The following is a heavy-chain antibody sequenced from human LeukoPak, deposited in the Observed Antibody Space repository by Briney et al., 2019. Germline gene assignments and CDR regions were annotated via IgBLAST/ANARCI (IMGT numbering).Heavy chain of an antibody. CDR2: IFPGDSDT. CDR1: GYSFPAYW. CDR3: ARLGTYWSNYYFEY. D-gene: IGHD3-10*01. Sequence: GESLKISCKGSGYSFPAYWIGWVRQMPGKGLEWMGIIFPGDSDTRYSPSFQGQVTISADKSINTAYLQWSSLKASDTAMYYCARLGTYWSNYYFEYWGQGTLVTVSS. J-gene: IGHJ4*02. V-gene: IGHV5-51*01.